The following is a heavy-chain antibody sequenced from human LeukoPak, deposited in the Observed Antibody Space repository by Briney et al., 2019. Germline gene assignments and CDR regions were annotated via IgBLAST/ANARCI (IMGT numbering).Heavy chain of an antibody. CDR1: GYTFTGYY. CDR3: ARDSLGYCSSVSCMLLDF. J-gene: IGHJ4*02. V-gene: IGHV1-2*02. CDR2: INPNSGGT. Sequence: GASVKVSCKASGYTFTGYYMHWVRQAPGQGLEWMGWINPNSGGTNYAQNFQGRVTMTRDTSISTAYMELSRLRSDDTPVYYCARDSLGYCSSVSCMLLDFWGQGTLVTVSS. D-gene: IGHD2-2*01.